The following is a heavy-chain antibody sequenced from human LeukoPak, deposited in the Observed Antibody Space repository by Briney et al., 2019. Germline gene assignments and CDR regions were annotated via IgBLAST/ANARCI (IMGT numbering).Heavy chain of an antibody. CDR1: GGTFSSYA. CDR2: IIPIFGTA. Sequence: ASVKVSCKASGGTFSSYAISWVRQAPGQGLEWMGGIIPIFGTANYAQKFQGRVTITADESTSTAYMELSRLRSDDTAVYYCARDLLRVFGVVSQNWFDPWGQGTLVTVSS. CDR3: ARDLLRVFGVVSQNWFDP. J-gene: IGHJ5*02. D-gene: IGHD3-3*01. V-gene: IGHV1-69*13.